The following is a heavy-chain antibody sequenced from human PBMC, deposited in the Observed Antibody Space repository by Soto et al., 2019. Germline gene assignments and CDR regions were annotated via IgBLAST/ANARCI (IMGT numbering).Heavy chain of an antibody. CDR3: ARGPDTFDY. V-gene: IGHV4-34*01. CDR2: INHSGST. Sequence: SETLSLTCAVYGGSFSGYYWSWIRQPPGKGLEWIGEINHSGSTNYNPSLKSRVTISVDTSKNQFSLKLSSVTAADTAVYYCARGPDTFDYWGQGTLVTVSS. J-gene: IGHJ4*02. CDR1: GGSFSGYY. D-gene: IGHD5-18*01.